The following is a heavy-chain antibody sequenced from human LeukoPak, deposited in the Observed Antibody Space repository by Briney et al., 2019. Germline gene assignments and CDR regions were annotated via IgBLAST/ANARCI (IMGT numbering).Heavy chain of an antibody. CDR1: GFTFSGSA. Sequence: GGSLRLSCAASGFTFSGSAMHWVRQPSGKGLEWVGRIRSKANSYATAYAASVKGRFTISRDASKNTAYLQMNSLKTEDTAVYYCVACSSTSCSHALGYWGQGTLVTVSS. J-gene: IGHJ4*02. D-gene: IGHD2-2*01. CDR3: VACSSTSCSHALGY. CDR2: IRSKANSYAT. V-gene: IGHV3-73*01.